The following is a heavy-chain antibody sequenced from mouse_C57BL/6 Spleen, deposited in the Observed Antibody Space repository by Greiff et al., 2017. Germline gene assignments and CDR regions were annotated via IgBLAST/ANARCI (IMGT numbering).Heavy chain of an antibody. Sequence: QVHVKQSGPELVKPGASVKISCKASGYAFSSSWMNWVKQRPGKGLEWIGRIYPGDGDTNYNGKFKGKATLTADKSSSTAYMQLSSLTSEDSAVYFCAYYGSSPFAYWGQGTLVTVSA. CDR3: AYYGSSPFAY. V-gene: IGHV1-82*01. CDR1: GYAFSSSW. D-gene: IGHD1-1*01. CDR2: IYPGDGDT. J-gene: IGHJ3*01.